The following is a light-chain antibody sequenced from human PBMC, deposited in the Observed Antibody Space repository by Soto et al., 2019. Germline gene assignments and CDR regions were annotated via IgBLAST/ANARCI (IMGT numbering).Light chain of an antibody. CDR1: QSFASSY. V-gene: IGKV3-20*01. J-gene: IGKJ4*01. CDR3: HKYGPSPLS. Sequence: EIVLTQSPGTLSLSPGERATLSCRASQSFASSYIAWFQQKPGQPPRLLIYTVSSRAPGIPDRFTASGAGTDFTLTLSRLEPEDFAVYYCHKYGPSPLSFGGGTKVEI. CDR2: TVS.